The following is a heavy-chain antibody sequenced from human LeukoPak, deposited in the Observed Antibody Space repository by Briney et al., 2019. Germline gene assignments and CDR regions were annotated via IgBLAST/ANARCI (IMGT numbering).Heavy chain of an antibody. D-gene: IGHD2-15*01. CDR1: GFTFSSYA. CDR2: ISGSGGST. V-gene: IGHV3-23*01. Sequence: GGSLRLSCAASGFTFSSYAMSWVRQAPGKGLEWVSAISGSGGSTYYADSVKGRFTISRDNSKNTLYLQMNSLRAEDTAVYYCARDAGKLLQRVADYYMDVWGKGTTVTVSS. CDR3: ARDAGKLLQRVADYYMDV. J-gene: IGHJ6*03.